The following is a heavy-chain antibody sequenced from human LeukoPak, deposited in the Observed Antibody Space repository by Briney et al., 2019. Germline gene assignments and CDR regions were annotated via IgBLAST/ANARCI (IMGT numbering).Heavy chain of an antibody. Sequence: ASETLSLTCTVSGGSISSYYWSWIRQPPGKGLEWIGYIYYSGSTNYNPSLKSRVTISVDTPKNQFSLKLSSVTAADTAVYYCAREILGYCSSTSCYNWFDPWGQGTLVTVSS. J-gene: IGHJ5*02. V-gene: IGHV4-59*01. CDR2: IYYSGST. CDR3: AREILGYCSSTSCYNWFDP. D-gene: IGHD2-2*01. CDR1: GGSISSYY.